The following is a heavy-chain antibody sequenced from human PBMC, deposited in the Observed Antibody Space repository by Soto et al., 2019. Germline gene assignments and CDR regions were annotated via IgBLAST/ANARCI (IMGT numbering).Heavy chain of an antibody. J-gene: IGHJ4*02. CDR1: GFTFSNAW. CDR3: TTALSRSYWIDFDY. D-gene: IGHD1-26*01. CDR2: IKSKTDGGTT. Sequence: GGSLRFSCAASGFTFSNAWMNWVRQAPGKGLEWVGRIKSKTDGGTTDYAAPVKGRFTISRDDSKNTLYLQMNSLKTEDTAVYYCTTALSRSYWIDFDYWGQGTLVTVSS. V-gene: IGHV3-15*07.